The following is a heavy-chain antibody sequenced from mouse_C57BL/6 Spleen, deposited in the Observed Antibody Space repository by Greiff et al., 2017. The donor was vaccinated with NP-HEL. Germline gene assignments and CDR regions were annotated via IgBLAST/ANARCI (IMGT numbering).Heavy chain of an antibody. CDR3: ARSDYYGSSYRGAMDY. CDR1: GYAFSSSW. J-gene: IGHJ4*01. CDR2: IYPGDGDT. Sequence: QVQLQQSGPELVKPGASVKISCKASGYAFSSSWMNWVKQRPGQGLEWIGRIYPGDGDTNYNGKFKGKATLTADKSSSTAYMQLSSLTSEDSAVYFCARSDYYGSSYRGAMDYWGQGTSVTVSS. V-gene: IGHV1-82*01. D-gene: IGHD1-1*01.